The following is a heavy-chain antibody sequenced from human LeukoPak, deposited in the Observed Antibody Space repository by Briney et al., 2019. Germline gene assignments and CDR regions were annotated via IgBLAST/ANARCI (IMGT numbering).Heavy chain of an antibody. Sequence: SETLSLTCTVSGGSISNYYWSWIRQPAGKGLEWIGRFYSSGTTNYNPSLRSRVSLSGDESKNQLSLKLYSVTAAATAVYYCVRDDGLSGYPDYWGQGTLVTVSS. CDR2: FYSSGTT. D-gene: IGHD3-22*01. CDR3: VRDDGLSGYPDY. J-gene: IGHJ4*02. V-gene: IGHV4-4*07. CDR1: GGSISNYY.